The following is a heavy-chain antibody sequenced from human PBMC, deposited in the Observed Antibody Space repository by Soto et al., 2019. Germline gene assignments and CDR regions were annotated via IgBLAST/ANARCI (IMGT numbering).Heavy chain of an antibody. CDR2: IYYSGST. Sequence: PSETLSLTCTVSGGSISSGDYYWSWIRQPPGKGLEWIGYIYYSGSTYYNPSLKSRVTISADTSKNLFSLKLSSETAADTAVYYCAGGIVVVTATPNWFDPWGQGTLVTVAS. CDR3: AGGIVVVTATPNWFDP. D-gene: IGHD2-21*02. J-gene: IGHJ5*02. V-gene: IGHV4-30-4*01. CDR1: GGSISSGDYY.